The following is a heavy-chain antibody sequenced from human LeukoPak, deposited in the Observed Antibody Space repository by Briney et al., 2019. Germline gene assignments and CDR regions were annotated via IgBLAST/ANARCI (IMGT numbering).Heavy chain of an antibody. Sequence: GGSLRLSCAASGFTFDSYGMNWVRQAPGKGLEWVSGVSGSGVYTYYADSVKGRFTISRDNSKNTLYLVMNSLRVDDTAVYYCAKAVDLATISVDIWGQGTMVTVSS. CDR1: GFTFDSYG. D-gene: IGHD5-24*01. V-gene: IGHV3-23*01. CDR2: VSGSGVYT. J-gene: IGHJ3*02. CDR3: AKAVDLATISVDI.